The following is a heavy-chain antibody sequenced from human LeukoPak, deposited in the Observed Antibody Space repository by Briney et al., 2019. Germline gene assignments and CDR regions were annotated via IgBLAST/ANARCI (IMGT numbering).Heavy chain of an antibody. V-gene: IGHV1-18*01. CDR3: ARTVAAGYSSSYDP. Sequence: GASVKVSCKASGYTFTSYGISWVRQAPGQGVEWMGWISAYNGNTNYAQKLQGRVTMTTDTSTSTAYMELRSLRSDDTAVYYCARTVAAGYSSSYDPWGQGTLVTVSS. J-gene: IGHJ5*02. CDR2: ISAYNGNT. D-gene: IGHD6-6*01. CDR1: GYTFTSYG.